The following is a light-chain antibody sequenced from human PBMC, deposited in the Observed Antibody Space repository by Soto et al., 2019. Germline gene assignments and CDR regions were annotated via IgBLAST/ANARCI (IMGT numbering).Light chain of an antibody. J-gene: IGKJ3*01. Sequence: EIVLTQSPGTLSLSPGEGATLSCRASQSVSSSYLAWYQQKPGQAPRLLIYGASSRATAIPDRFSGSGSGTDFTLTISRLEPEDFVVYYCQQYGSSLFTFGPGTKVDIK. CDR1: QSVSSSY. CDR3: QQYGSSLFT. CDR2: GAS. V-gene: IGKV3-20*01.